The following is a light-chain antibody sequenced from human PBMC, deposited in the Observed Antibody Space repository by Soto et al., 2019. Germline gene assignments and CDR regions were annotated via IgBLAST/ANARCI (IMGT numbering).Light chain of an antibody. J-gene: IGLJ1*01. V-gene: IGLV2-14*03. CDR2: DVS. CDR3: SAFTGTTYV. CDR1: SRDVGGNKY. Sequence: QSALTQPASVSGSPGQSITISCTGTSRDVGGNKYVSWYQHYPGKAPKLMICDVSNRPSGVSNRFSGSKSGNTASLTISGLQAEDEADYYCSAFTGTTYVFGTGTKLTVL.